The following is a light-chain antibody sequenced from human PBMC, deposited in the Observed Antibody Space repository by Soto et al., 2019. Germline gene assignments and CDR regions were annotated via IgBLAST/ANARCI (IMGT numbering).Light chain of an antibody. CDR1: SSDVGVSRS. Sequence: QSALAQPRSVSGSPGQSVTISCTGTSSDVGVSRSVSWYQQHPGKAPKLISSDVTKRPSGVPYRFSGSKSGNTASLTISGLQAAYEADYYCCSYAGRFFFWTGTNGTVL. V-gene: IGLV2-11*01. CDR2: DVT. CDR3: CSYAGRFF. J-gene: IGLJ1*01.